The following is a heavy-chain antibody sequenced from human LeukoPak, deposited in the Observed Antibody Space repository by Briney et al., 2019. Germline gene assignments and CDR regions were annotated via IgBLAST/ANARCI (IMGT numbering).Heavy chain of an antibody. V-gene: IGHV3-7*02. CDR3: ARIGYDWNLYDF. D-gene: IGHD1-20*01. J-gene: IGHJ4*02. CDR2: INQDGSAE. Sequence: GGSLRLSCAASGFTFSSYWMNWVRQAPGKGLEWVANINQDGSAEYYVDSVKGRFTISRDNAKNSLYLQMNSLGAEDTAVYYCARIGYDWNLYDFWGQGTLVTVSS. CDR1: GFTFSSYW.